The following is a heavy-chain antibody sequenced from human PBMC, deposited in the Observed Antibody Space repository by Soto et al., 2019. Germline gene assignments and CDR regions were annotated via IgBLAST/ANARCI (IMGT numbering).Heavy chain of an antibody. Sequence: PSETLSLTCAVYGGSFSGYYWSWIRQPPGKGLEWIGEINHSGSTNYNPSLKSRVTISVDTSKNQFSLKLSSVTAADTAVYYCPTTWGSTNDYWGRGTLVTVSS. CDR1: GGSFSGYY. CDR3: PTTWGSTNDY. J-gene: IGHJ4*02. V-gene: IGHV4-34*01. CDR2: INHSGST. D-gene: IGHD3-16*01.